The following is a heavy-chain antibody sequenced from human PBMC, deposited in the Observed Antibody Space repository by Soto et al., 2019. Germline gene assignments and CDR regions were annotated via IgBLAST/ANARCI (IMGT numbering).Heavy chain of an antibody. CDR1: GYTFTSYA. J-gene: IGHJ4*02. D-gene: IGHD2-2*01. CDR3: ARGPNPYHFDY. Sequence: QVQLVQSGAEVKKPGAPVKVYCKASGYTFTSYATHWVRQGPGQRLEWMGWINAGNGNTKYSQKFQGRVTISRDTSASTAYMELSSLRSEDTAVYYCARGPNPYHFDYWGQGTLGTASS. V-gene: IGHV1-3*01. CDR2: INAGNGNT.